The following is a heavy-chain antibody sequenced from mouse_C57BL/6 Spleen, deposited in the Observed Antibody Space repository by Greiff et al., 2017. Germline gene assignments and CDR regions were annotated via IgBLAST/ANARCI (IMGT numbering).Heavy chain of an antibody. Sequence: EVQLVESEGGLVQPGSSMKLSCTASGFTFSDYYMAWVRQVPEKGLEWVANINYDGSSTYYLDSLKSRFIISRDNAKNILYLQMSSLKSEDTATYYCARETAQVLAYWGQGTLVTVSA. D-gene: IGHD3-2*02. CDR1: GFTFSDYY. V-gene: IGHV5-16*01. CDR3: ARETAQVLAY. J-gene: IGHJ3*01. CDR2: INYDGSST.